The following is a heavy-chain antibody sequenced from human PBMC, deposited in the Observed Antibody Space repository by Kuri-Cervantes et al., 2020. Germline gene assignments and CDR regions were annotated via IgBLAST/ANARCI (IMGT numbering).Heavy chain of an antibody. V-gene: IGHV3-30*03. D-gene: IGHD1-26*01. CDR2: ISYDGSNK. CDR1: GFTFSSYG. J-gene: IGHJ4*02. CDR3: ARDPSGSPGY. Sequence: GGSLRLSCAASGFTFSSYGMHWVRQAPGKGLEWVAVISYDGSNKYYADSVKGRFTISRDNSKNTLYLQMNSLRAEDTAVYYCARDPSGSPGYWGQGTLVTVSS.